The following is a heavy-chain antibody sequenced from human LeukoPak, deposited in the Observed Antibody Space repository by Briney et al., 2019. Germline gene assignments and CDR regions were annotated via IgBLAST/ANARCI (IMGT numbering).Heavy chain of an antibody. CDR1: GFNVSSNY. Sequence: GGSLRLSCAASGFNVSSNYMIWVRQPPGKGLEWVSVMYSVGSTYYADSVKGRFTISRDNSKNKLYLQMNSLRAEDTAVYYCARGGGYDYRDFWGQGTLVTVSS. CDR2: MYSVGST. D-gene: IGHD5-12*01. V-gene: IGHV3-53*01. J-gene: IGHJ4*02. CDR3: ARGGGYDYRDF.